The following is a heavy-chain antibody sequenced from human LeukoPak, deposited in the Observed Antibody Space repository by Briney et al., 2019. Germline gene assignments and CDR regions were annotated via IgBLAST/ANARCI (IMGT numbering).Heavy chain of an antibody. CDR2: INWNGGST. Sequence: VGSLRLSCAASGFTFDDYGMSWVRQAPGKGLEWVSGINWNGGSTGYADSVKGRFTISRDNAKNSLYLQMNSLRAEDTALYYCARGSGSYIFGAFDIWGQGTMVTVSP. V-gene: IGHV3-20*04. CDR1: GFTFDDYG. J-gene: IGHJ3*02. D-gene: IGHD1-26*01. CDR3: ARGSGSYIFGAFDI.